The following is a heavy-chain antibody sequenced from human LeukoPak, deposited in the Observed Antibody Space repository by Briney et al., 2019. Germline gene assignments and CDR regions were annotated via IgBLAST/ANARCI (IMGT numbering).Heavy chain of an antibody. Sequence: GASVKVSCKASGYTFTSYGVTWVRQAPGQGLEWMEWISAYNRNTNYAQKLQGRVTMTTDTSTSTAYMELRSLRSDDTAVYYCARQVDSTMALPDYWGQGTLVTVSS. CDR1: GYTFTSYG. V-gene: IGHV1-18*01. J-gene: IGHJ4*02. CDR3: ARQVDSTMALPDY. CDR2: ISAYNRNT. D-gene: IGHD3-10*01.